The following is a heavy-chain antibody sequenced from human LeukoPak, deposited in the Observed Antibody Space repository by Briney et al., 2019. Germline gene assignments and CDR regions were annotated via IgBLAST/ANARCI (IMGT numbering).Heavy chain of an antibody. V-gene: IGHV3-74*01. CDR2: INSDGSTT. CDR3: ARVYCGGDCYWTYYYGMDV. CDR1: GFTFSSYW. Sequence: GGSLRLSCAASGFTFSSYWLHWVRQAPGKGLVWVSHINSDGSTTSYADSVKGRFTISRDNAKNTLYLRMNSLRAEDTAVYYCARVYCGGDCYWTYYYGMDVWGQGTTVTVSS. D-gene: IGHD2-21*02. J-gene: IGHJ6*02.